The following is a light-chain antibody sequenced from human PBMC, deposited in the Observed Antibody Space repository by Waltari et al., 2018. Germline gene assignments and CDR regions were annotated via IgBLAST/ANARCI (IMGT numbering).Light chain of an antibody. CDR1: SSNIASNT. J-gene: IGLJ3*02. V-gene: IGLV1-44*01. Sequence: QSVLTQPPSASGTPGQRVTISCSGSSSNIASNTVNWYQHLPGTAPKLLIYSNNQRPSGVPDRFSGSKSGTSASLAISGLQSEDEADYYCAAWDDSLNGWVFGGGTKLTVL. CDR3: AAWDDSLNGWV. CDR2: SNN.